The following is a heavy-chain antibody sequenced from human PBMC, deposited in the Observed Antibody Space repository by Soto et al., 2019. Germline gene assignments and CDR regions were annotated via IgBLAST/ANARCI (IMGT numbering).Heavy chain of an antibody. CDR2: IKQDGSEK. V-gene: IGHV3-7*01. Sequence: GGSLRLSCAASGFTFSSYWMSWVRQAPGKGLEWVANIKQDGSEKYYVDSVKGRFTISRDNAKNSLYLQMNSLRAEDTAVYYCARDRREWFGELLRKQDSYYYMDVWGKGTTVTVSS. J-gene: IGHJ6*03. D-gene: IGHD3-10*01. CDR1: GFTFSSYW. CDR3: ARDRREWFGELLRKQDSYYYMDV.